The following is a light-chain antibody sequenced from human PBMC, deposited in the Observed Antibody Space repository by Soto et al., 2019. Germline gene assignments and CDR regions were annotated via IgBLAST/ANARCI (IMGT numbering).Light chain of an antibody. CDR2: DAS. V-gene: IGKV3-20*01. J-gene: IGKJ4*01. CDR3: QKYASAPLP. CDR1: QSVGKNY. Sequence: EIVLTQSLGTLSLSPGGRATLSCRASQSVGKNYLAWFQQKPGQAPRLLLYDASSRATGVPDRFSGSGSGTDFTLTISRLEPEDFAVYYCQKYASAPLPFGGGTKLDIK.